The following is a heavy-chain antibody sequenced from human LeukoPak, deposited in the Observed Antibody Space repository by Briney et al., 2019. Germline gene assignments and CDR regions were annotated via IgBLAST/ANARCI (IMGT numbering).Heavy chain of an antibody. CDR2: ISPSGGST. D-gene: IGHD3-22*01. CDR1: GYTFTGYY. J-gene: IGHJ3*02. CDR3: ARAVGKGPLYDTSGYFYAGGAFDI. Sequence: GASVKVSCKASGYTFTGYYIHWVRQAPGQGLEWMGMISPSGGSTSYAQRSQGRVTMARDTSTSTVYMELSGLRSEDTAVYYCARAVGKGPLYDTSGYFYAGGAFDIWGQGTMVTVSS. V-gene: IGHV1-46*01.